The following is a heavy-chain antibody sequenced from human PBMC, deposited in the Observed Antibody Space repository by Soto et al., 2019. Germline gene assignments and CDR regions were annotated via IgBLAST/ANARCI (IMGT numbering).Heavy chain of an antibody. CDR1: GYTLTELS. V-gene: IGHV1-24*01. D-gene: IGHD1-7*01. CDR2: FDPEDGET. CDR3: ATDLMGTGTTSV. J-gene: IGHJ3*01. Sequence: WASVKVSCKVSGYTLTELSMHWVRQAPGKGLEWMGGFDPEDGETIYAQKFQGRVTMTEDTSTDTAYMELSSLRSEDTAVYYCATDLMGTGTTSVWGQGTMVTVSS.